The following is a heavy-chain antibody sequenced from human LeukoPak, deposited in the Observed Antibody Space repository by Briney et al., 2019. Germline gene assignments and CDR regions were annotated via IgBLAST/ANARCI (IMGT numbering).Heavy chain of an antibody. D-gene: IGHD5-18*01. CDR1: GGSISSYY. V-gene: IGHV4-59*08. Sequence: SETLSLTCTVSGGSISSYYWRWLRQPPGKGLEWIGYIYYSGRTNYNPSLKSRVTISVDTSKNQFSLKLSSVTAADTAVYYCASLVDTAMSYWGQGTLVAVSS. CDR2: IYYSGRT. J-gene: IGHJ4*02. CDR3: ASLVDTAMSY.